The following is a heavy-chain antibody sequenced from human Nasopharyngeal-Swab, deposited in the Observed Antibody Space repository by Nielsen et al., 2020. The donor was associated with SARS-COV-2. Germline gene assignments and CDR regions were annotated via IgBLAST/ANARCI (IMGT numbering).Heavy chain of an antibody. D-gene: IGHD6-6*01. Sequence: VRQAPGKGLEWVAVISYDGSNKYYADSVKGRFTISRDNSKNTLYLQMNSLRAEDTAVYYWARGDSSSSTGVDYWGQGTLVTVSS. CDR3: ARGDSSSSTGVDY. J-gene: IGHJ4*02. CDR2: ISYDGSNK. V-gene: IGHV3-30-3*01.